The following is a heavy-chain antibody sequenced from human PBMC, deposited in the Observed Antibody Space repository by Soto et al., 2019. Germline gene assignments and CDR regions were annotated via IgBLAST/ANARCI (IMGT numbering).Heavy chain of an antibody. Sequence: GGSVRLSCAASGFTFSSYAMSWVRQAPGKGLEWVSAISGSGGSTYYADSVKGRFTISRDNSKNTLYLQMNSLRAEDTAVYYCAKDHGEGNYFDEWGQGTLVTVSS. V-gene: IGHV3-23*01. J-gene: IGHJ4*02. CDR3: AKDHGEGNYFDE. D-gene: IGHD4-17*01. CDR1: GFTFSSYA. CDR2: ISGSGGST.